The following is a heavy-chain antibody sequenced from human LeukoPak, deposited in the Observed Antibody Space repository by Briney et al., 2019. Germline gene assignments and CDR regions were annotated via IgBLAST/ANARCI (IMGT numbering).Heavy chain of an antibody. J-gene: IGHJ4*02. V-gene: IGHV3-21*01. CDR1: GFTFWNYR. Sequence: GGSLRLSCATSGFTFWNYRMNWVRQAPGKGLEWVSSIDGTSTNIYYADSVKGRFTISRDNAKDSVYLQMSSLRAEDTAVYYCARDDPSMKAALHYWGQGTLVTVSS. D-gene: IGHD6-6*01. CDR2: IDGTSTNI. CDR3: ARDDPSMKAALHY.